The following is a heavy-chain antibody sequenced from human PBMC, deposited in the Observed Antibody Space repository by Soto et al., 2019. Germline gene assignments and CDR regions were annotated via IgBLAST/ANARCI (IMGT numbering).Heavy chain of an antibody. CDR2: IIPIFGTA. V-gene: IGHV1-69*01. D-gene: IGHD6-13*01. J-gene: IGHJ4*02. Sequence: QVQLVQSGAEVKKPGSSVKVSCKASGGTFSSYAISWVRQAPGQGLEWMGGIIPIFGTANYARKFQGRVTITEDESTSTADMELSRLRSEDTAVYYCASIAAAGRTSDYWGQGTLVTVSS. CDR3: ASIAAAGRTSDY. CDR1: GGTFSSYA.